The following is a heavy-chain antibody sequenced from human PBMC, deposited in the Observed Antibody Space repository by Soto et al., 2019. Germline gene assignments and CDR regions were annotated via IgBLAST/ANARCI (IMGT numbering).Heavy chain of an antibody. D-gene: IGHD3-16*01. J-gene: IGHJ6*02. CDR2: MNAKSGDT. V-gene: IGHV1-8*01. Sequence: QAHLEQSGAELKRPGASVKVSCKDSGYTFSDFDINWLRQASGQGPEWMGWMNAKSGDTFFAQRFQGKFNMTWDSSLSTAYMEVGSLTSDDTAIYYCARGNPFNYAGFDVWGQGTTVAVSS. CDR1: GYTFSDFD. CDR3: ARGNPFNYAGFDV.